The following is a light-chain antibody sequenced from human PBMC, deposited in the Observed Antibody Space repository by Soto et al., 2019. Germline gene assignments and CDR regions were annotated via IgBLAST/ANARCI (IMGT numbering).Light chain of an antibody. CDR1: KSISTY. Sequence: DIQMTQSPYSLSASVGDRVTITCRASKSISTYLNWYQQKPGKAPKLLIYGVFSLESGVPSRFSGSGSGTDFTLTISSLQPEDFAIYYCQRSYSTPPTFGQGTKVEIK. J-gene: IGKJ2*01. CDR2: GVF. V-gene: IGKV1-39*01. CDR3: QRSYSTPPT.